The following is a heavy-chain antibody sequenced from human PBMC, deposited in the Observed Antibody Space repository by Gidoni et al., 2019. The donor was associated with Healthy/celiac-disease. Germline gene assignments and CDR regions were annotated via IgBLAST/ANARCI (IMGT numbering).Heavy chain of an antibody. CDR1: GFTFRSYA. CDR2: ISYDGSNK. Sequence: QVQLVESGGGVVQPGRSLRLSCAASGFTFRSYAMHWVRQAPGKGLEWVAVISYDGSNKYYADSVKGRFTISRDNSKNTLYLQMNSLRAEDTAVYYCARSPQPNRRRPLYYYYGMDIWGKGTTVTVSS. D-gene: IGHD2-2*01. J-gene: IGHJ6*04. CDR3: ARSPQPNRRRPLYYYYGMDI. V-gene: IGHV3-30-3*01.